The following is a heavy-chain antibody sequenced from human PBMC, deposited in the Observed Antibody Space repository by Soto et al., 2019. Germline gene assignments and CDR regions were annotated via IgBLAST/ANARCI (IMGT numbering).Heavy chain of an antibody. CDR3: ARVADIVVVVAATRKVNYFDY. CDR2: ISAYNGNT. CDR1: XXXFTXYG. Sequence: XKXXCKASXXXFTXYGISWVRQAPGXXLELXXXISAYNGNTNYAQKLQGRVTMTTDTSTSTAYXEXRSLRSDDTAVYYCARVADIVVVVAATRKVNYFDYWGQGTLVTVSS. V-gene: IGHV1-18*04. D-gene: IGHD2-15*01. J-gene: IGHJ4*02.